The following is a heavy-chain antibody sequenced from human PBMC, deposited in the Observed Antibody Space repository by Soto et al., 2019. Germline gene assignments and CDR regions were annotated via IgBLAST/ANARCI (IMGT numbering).Heavy chain of an antibody. V-gene: IGHV3-7*03. Sequence: EVQLVESGGGLVQPGGPLRLSCAASGFTFSTYWMSWVRQAPGKGLEWVANIKQDGSEKYYVDSVKGRFTISGDNAKNSLYLQMNSLRADDTAVYYCASGSSTYAADYWGQGTLVTVSS. CDR3: ASGSSTYAADY. CDR2: IKQDGSEK. D-gene: IGHD2-2*01. J-gene: IGHJ4*02. CDR1: GFTFSTYW.